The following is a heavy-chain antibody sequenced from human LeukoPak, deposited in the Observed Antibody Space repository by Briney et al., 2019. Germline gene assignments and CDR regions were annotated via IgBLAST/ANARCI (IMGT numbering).Heavy chain of an antibody. D-gene: IGHD5-18*01. J-gene: IGHJ4*02. CDR2: IKQDGSQE. V-gene: IGHV3-7*01. CDR3: ARPLRTYSYGYGH. Sequence: GGSLRLSCAASGFTLSTYWMSWVRQAPGKGLEWVAHIKQDGSQEYYVDSVRGRFTISRDNSKNTLYLQMNSLRAEDTAVYYCARPLRTYSYGYGHWGQGTLVTVSS. CDR1: GFTLSTYW.